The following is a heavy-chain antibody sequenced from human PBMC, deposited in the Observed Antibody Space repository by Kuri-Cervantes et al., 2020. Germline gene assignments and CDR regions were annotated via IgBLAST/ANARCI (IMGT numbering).Heavy chain of an antibody. D-gene: IGHD5-18*01. Sequence: GSLRLSCAVYGGSFSGYYWNWIRQAPGKGLEWVGNIFHTGSTNRNPSLKSRVTLSVDASNDRFSLKLSSVTAADTAVYYCTRAALGYSFGSPFPFYMDVWGKGTTVTVSS. CDR2: IFHTGST. V-gene: IGHV4-59*01. CDR3: TRAALGYSFGSPFPFYMDV. J-gene: IGHJ6*03. CDR1: GGSFSGYY.